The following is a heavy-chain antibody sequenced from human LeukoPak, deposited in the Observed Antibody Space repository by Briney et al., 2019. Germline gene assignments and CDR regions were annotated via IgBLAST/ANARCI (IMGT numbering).Heavy chain of an antibody. CDR3: AKSGDSWSNRLYFDY. Sequence: PGGSLRLSCAASGFTFSTYSMNWVRQAPGKGLEWVSSISSGSIHIYYADSVQGRFTISKDNAKSSLYLQMNSLRAEDTAVYYCAKSGDSWSNRLYFDYWGQGTLVTVSS. V-gene: IGHV3-21*04. CDR2: ISSGSIHI. CDR1: GFTFSTYS. J-gene: IGHJ4*02. D-gene: IGHD6-13*01.